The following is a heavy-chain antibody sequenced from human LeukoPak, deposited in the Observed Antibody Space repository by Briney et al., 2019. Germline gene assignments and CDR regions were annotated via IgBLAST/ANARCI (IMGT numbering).Heavy chain of an antibody. J-gene: IGHJ4*02. Sequence: PSETLSLTCTASGGSISSSSYYWRWIRQPPGKGLEWIGSIYYSGSTYYNPSLKSRVTISVDTSKNQFSLKLSSVTAADTAVYYCARLPIYSGYDQDTSDYWGQGTLVTVSS. CDR2: IYYSGST. CDR1: GGSISSSSYY. V-gene: IGHV4-39*01. CDR3: ARLPIYSGYDQDTSDY. D-gene: IGHD5-12*01.